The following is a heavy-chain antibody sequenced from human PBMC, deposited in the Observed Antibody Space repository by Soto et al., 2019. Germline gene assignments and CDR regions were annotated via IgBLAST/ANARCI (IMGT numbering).Heavy chain of an antibody. CDR1: GFTFSNAW. Sequence: GGSLRLSCAASGFTFSNAWMNWVRQAPGKGLEWVGRIKSKTDGGTTDYAAPVKGRFTISRDDSKNTLYLQMNSLKTEDTAVYYCTTILRFLEWLLDFDYWGQGTLVTVSS. CDR3: TTILRFLEWLLDFDY. CDR2: IKSKTDGGTT. D-gene: IGHD3-3*01. V-gene: IGHV3-15*07. J-gene: IGHJ4*02.